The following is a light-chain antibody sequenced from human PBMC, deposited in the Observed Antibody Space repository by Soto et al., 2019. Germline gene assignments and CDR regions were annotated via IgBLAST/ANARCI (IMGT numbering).Light chain of an antibody. Sequence: EIVFTQAPSTLSLSPGERSTLSCRASQSVTSYLAWYQQKPGQAPRLLIHGASTRATGIPARFSGSESGTEFTLTISRLQSEDFAVYYCQQYNNWPRTFGQGTKVDIK. J-gene: IGKJ1*01. CDR1: QSVTSY. V-gene: IGKV3-15*01. CDR3: QQYNNWPRT. CDR2: GAS.